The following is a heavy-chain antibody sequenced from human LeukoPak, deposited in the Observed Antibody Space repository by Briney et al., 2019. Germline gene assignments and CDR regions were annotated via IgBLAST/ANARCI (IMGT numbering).Heavy chain of an antibody. CDR3: ARYASSGYYRYYFGY. V-gene: IGHV4-39*01. D-gene: IGHD3-22*01. J-gene: IGHJ4*02. CDR1: GGSICSSSYS. CDR2: IYYSEST. Sequence: SETLSLTCTVTGGSICSSSYSWGWIRQPPGKGLEWIGTIYYSESTYYNPSLKSRVTISEDTSKNQFSLNLSSVTAADTAVYYCARYASSGYYRYYFGYWGQGTLVTVSS.